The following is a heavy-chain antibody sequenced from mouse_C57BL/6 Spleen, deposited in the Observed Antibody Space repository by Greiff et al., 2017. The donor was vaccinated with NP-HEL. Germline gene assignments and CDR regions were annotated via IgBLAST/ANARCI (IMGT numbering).Heavy chain of an antibody. Sequence: EVKLVESGGGLVKPGGSLKLSCAASGFTFSSYTMSWVRQTPEKRLEWVATISGGGGNTYYPDSVKGRFTISRDNAKNTLYLQMSSLRSEDTALYYCARQSLYYYGSSYFDYWGQGTTLTVSS. J-gene: IGHJ2*01. CDR1: GFTFSSYT. CDR3: ARQSLYYYGSSYFDY. CDR2: ISGGGGNT. D-gene: IGHD1-1*01. V-gene: IGHV5-9*01.